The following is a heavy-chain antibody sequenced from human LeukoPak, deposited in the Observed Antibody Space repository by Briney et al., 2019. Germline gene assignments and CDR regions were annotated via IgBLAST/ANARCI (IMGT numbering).Heavy chain of an antibody. D-gene: IGHD3-3*01. Sequence: GSSVKVSCKASGGTFSSYAISWVRQAPGQGLEWMGGIIPIFGTANYAQKFQGRVTITTDESTSTAYMELSSLRSEDTAVYYCARLSQANTIFGVMGWFDPWGQGTLVTVSS. CDR1: GGTFSSYA. CDR2: IIPIFGTA. J-gene: IGHJ5*02. V-gene: IGHV1-69*05. CDR3: ARLSQANTIFGVMGWFDP.